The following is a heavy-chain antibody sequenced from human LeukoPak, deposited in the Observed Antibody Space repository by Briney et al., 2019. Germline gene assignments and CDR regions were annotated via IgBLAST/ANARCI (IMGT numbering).Heavy chain of an antibody. CDR2: IIPIFGTA. J-gene: IGHJ3*02. CDR1: GGTFSSYA. Sequence: SVKVSCKASGGTFSSYAISWVRQAPGQGLEWMGGIIPIFGTANYAQKFQGRVTIAADESTSTAYMELSSLRSEDTAVYYCARLNSSGWLGFLQWAFDIWGQGTMVTVSS. V-gene: IGHV1-69*13. CDR3: ARLNSSGWLGFLQWAFDI. D-gene: IGHD6-19*01.